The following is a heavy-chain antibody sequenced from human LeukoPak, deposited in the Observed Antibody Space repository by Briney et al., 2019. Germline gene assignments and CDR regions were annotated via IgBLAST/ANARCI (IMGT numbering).Heavy chain of an antibody. D-gene: IGHD1-26*01. CDR2: INPNSGGT. V-gene: IGHV1-2*02. Sequence: ASVKVSCKASGYTFTGYYMHWVRQAPGQGLEWMGWINPNSGGTNYAQKFQGRVTMTRDTSISTAYMELSRLRSDDTAVYYCARPHYSGSYYKRSDWFDPWGQGTLVTVSS. J-gene: IGHJ5*02. CDR3: ARPHYSGSYYKRSDWFDP. CDR1: GYTFTGYY.